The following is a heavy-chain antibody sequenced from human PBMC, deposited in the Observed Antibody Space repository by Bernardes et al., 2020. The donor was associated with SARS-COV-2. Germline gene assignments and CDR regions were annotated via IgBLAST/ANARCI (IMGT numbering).Heavy chain of an antibody. D-gene: IGHD3-10*02. J-gene: IGHJ3*01. V-gene: IGHV1-18*01. CDR1: GYTFWSYG. Sequence: ASVKVSCKTSGYTFWSYGISWVRQAPGQGLEWMGWISGSDGKTNYAAKYQGRVSMTLDKGASSAYMELRGLGSDDTAVYYCARDDRRLCTASSCQTIGLEVWGQGTKVVVSS. CDR2: ISGSDGKT. CDR3: ARDDRRLCTASSCQTIGLEV.